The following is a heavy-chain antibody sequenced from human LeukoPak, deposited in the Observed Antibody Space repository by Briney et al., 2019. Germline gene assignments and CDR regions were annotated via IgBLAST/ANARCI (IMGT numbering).Heavy chain of an antibody. CDR2: IYYSGST. CDR3: ARGGYGDYSGFHFDY. D-gene: IGHD4-17*01. Sequence: SETLSLTCTVSGGSISSGDYYWSWIRQPPGKGLEWSGYIYYSGSTYYNLSLESRVTISVDTSKNQFSLKLSSVTAADTAVYYCARGGYGDYSGFHFDYWGQGTLVTVSS. CDR1: GGSISSGDYY. V-gene: IGHV4-30-4*01. J-gene: IGHJ4*02.